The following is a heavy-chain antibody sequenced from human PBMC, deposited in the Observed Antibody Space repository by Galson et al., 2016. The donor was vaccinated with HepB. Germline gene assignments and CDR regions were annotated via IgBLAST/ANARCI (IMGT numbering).Heavy chain of an antibody. CDR2: ITNSGGAT. Sequence: SQRLSCAASGFSFSTSGMSWVRQTPGRGLEWVSGITNSGGATHYADSVKGRFTISRDNSKNTLYLYMSSLGAGDTAVYYCGKHGGFDYWGQGALVTVSS. J-gene: IGHJ4*02. CDR1: GFSFSTSG. D-gene: IGHD3-16*01. CDR3: GKHGGFDY. V-gene: IGHV3-23*01.